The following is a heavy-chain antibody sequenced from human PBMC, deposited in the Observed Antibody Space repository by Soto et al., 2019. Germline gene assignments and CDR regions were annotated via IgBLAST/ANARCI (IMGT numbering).Heavy chain of an antibody. V-gene: IGHV1-69*04. D-gene: IGHD2-2*01. CDR2: IIPILGIA. Sequence: VKVSCKASGGTFISYTISWVRQAPGQGLEWVGRIIPILGIANYAQKFQGRVTITADKSTSTAYMELSSLRSEDTAVYYCARDTPEGYCSSTSCYEEAFDIWGQGTMVTVSS. CDR3: ARDTPEGYCSSTSCYEEAFDI. CDR1: GGTFISYT. J-gene: IGHJ3*02.